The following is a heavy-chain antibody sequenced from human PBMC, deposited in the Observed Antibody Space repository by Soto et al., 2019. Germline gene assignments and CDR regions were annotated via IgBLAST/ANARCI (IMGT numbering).Heavy chain of an antibody. CDR3: ARDSGRSDVVPAAISAMDV. V-gene: IGHV1-69*08. D-gene: IGHD2-2*01. J-gene: IGHJ6*02. CDR1: GGNRYT. Sequence: QVQLVQSGAEVKKPGSSVKVSCKGSGGNRYTITWVRQAPGQGLEWMGRIIPMFGIATYAQNFQGRVTISADKSTSTAYMELSSLRSEDTAVYYCARDSGRSDVVPAAISAMDVWGQGTTGTVSS. CDR2: IIPMFGIA.